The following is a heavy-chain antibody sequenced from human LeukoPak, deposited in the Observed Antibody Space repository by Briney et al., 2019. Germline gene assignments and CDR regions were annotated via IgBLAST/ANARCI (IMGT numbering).Heavy chain of an antibody. CDR1: GFTFSSYG. CDR2: IWYDGSTK. CDR3: AREDGYNYPKPFDY. J-gene: IGHJ4*02. D-gene: IGHD5-24*01. V-gene: IGHV3-33*01. Sequence: PGRSLRLSCAASGFTFSSYGMHWVRQAPGKGLEWAAIIWYDGSTKYYADSVKGRFTISRDNSKNTLYLQMNSLRAEDTAVYYCAREDGYNYPKPFDYWGQGTLVTVSS.